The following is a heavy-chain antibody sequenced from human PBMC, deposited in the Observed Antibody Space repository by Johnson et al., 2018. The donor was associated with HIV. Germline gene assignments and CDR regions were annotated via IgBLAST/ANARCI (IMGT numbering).Heavy chain of an antibody. V-gene: IGHV3-30*04. CDR2: ISYSGSNK. Sequence: QMLLVESGGGVVQPGRSLRLSCAASGFTFSSFAMHWVRQTPGNGLEWVSIISYSGSNKYYADSVKGRFTISRDNSKHTLYLQMNTLRAEDTAVYCCARGGVVHDGFDIRGLGTMVTVSS. J-gene: IGHJ3*02. CDR1: GFTFSSFA. D-gene: IGHD2-8*01. CDR3: ARGGVVHDGFDI.